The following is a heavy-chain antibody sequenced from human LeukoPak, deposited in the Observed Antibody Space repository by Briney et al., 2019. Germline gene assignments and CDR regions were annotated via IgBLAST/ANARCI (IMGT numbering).Heavy chain of an antibody. CDR3: ARDGKSAAMDYYGMDV. CDR2: IWYDGTNK. V-gene: IGHV3-33*01. D-gene: IGHD2-2*01. Sequence: GRSLRLSCAASGFTFSNYAIHWVRQAPGKGLEWVAVIWYDGTNKFYADSVKGRFTISRDNSKNTLYLQMNSLRAEDTAVYYCARDGKSAAMDYYGMDVWGQGTTVTVPS. CDR1: GFTFSNYA. J-gene: IGHJ6*02.